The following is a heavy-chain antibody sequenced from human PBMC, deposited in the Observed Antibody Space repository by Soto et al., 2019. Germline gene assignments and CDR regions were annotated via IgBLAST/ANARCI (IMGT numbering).Heavy chain of an antibody. CDR2: ISSSGSTI. V-gene: IGHV3-11*01. Sequence: GGSLRLSCAASGLTFSDYYMSWIRQAPGKGLEWVSYISSSGSTIYYADSVKGRFTISRDNAKNSLYLQMNSLRAEDTAVYYCARGGYYDFWSGYPTKYYYYYMDVWGKGTTVTVSS. D-gene: IGHD3-3*01. CDR3: ARGGYYDFWSGYPTKYYYYYMDV. CDR1: GLTFSDYY. J-gene: IGHJ6*03.